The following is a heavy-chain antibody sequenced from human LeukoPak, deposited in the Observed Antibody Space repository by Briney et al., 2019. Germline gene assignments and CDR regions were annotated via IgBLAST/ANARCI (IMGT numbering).Heavy chain of an antibody. CDR1: GGSISSNAYY. J-gene: IGHJ4*02. CDR2: IYSSVST. D-gene: IGHD1-26*01. Sequence: SETLSLTCTVSGGSISSNAYYWAWIRQPPGKGLEWIGSIYSSVSTYYNPSLKSRVTISVDTSKNQFSLRLSSVTAADTALYYCAYSGSYGHLGYWGQGIPVTASS. CDR3: AYSGSYGHLGY. V-gene: IGHV4-39*01.